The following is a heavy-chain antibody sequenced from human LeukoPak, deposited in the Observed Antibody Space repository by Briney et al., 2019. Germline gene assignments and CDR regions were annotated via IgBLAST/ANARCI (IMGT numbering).Heavy chain of an antibody. D-gene: IGHD6-19*01. Sequence: GGSLRLSCAASGFTFSSYEVNWVRQAPGKGLEWVSCISSSGSFVYYADSVKGRFTLSRDNARNSLYLQMNSLRAEDTAIYFCAKDRTQGSGWYLIFDYWSQGTLVTVSS. CDR3: AKDRTQGSGWYLIFDY. V-gene: IGHV3-48*03. J-gene: IGHJ4*02. CDR1: GFTFSSYE. CDR2: ISSSGSFV.